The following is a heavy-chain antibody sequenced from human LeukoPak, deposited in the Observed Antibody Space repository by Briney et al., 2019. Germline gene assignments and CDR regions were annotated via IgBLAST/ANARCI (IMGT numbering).Heavy chain of an antibody. CDR1: GYTFTGYY. J-gene: IGHJ6*03. CDR2: INPNSGGT. V-gene: IGHV1-2*02. CDR3: AMAGTLYYYYMDV. Sequence: ASVKLSCKASGYTFTGYYIHWVRQAPGQGLEWMGWINPNSGGTNYAQKFQGRVTMTRDTSISTAYMELSRLRSDDTAVYYCAMAGTLYYYYMDVWGKGTTVTVSS. D-gene: IGHD6-19*01.